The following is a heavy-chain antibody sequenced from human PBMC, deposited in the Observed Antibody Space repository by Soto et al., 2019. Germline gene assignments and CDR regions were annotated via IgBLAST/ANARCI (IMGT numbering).Heavy chain of an antibody. CDR1: GGTFSNYA. CDR2: IIPVFGTV. V-gene: IGHV1-69*01. CDR3: ARDNPYTISFGNWFDP. J-gene: IGHJ5*02. Sequence: QVGLVQYGAEVKKPGSSVKVSCQASGGTFSNYAITLLRLAPGQGLEWLGGIIPVFGTVNYAEKFQGRVTITPVESTSTAYMELNRLRSADTAVDYCARDNPYTISFGNWFDPWGHGTLVLVS. D-gene: IGHD6-13*01.